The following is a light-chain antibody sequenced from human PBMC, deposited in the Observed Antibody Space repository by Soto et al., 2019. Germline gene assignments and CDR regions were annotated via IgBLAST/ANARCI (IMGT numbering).Light chain of an antibody. V-gene: IGKV1-39*01. CDR2: GTS. Sequence: DIQLTQSPSFLSASLRDRVTITYRASQNIRTYLNWYQQRPGKAPNLMIHGTSNLQAGVPPRFSGSGSGTDFTLTISNLQPEDSATYDCQQSYNPLRTVGQGTKVEIK. J-gene: IGKJ1*01. CDR1: QNIRTY. CDR3: QQSYNPLRT.